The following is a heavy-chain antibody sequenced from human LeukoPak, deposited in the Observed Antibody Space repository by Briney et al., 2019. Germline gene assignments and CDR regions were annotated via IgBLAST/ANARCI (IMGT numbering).Heavy chain of an antibody. CDR1: GFTFSSYW. D-gene: IGHD3-22*01. J-gene: IGHJ4*02. CDR3: ASSNYYDRHFDY. CDR2: IKQDGSEK. Sequence: GGSLRLSCAASGFTFSSYWMSWVRQAPGRGRGWVAKIKQDGSEKYYVDSVKGRFTISRDNAKNSLYLQMNSLRAEDTAVYYCASSNYYDRHFDYWGQGTLVTVSS. V-gene: IGHV3-7*01.